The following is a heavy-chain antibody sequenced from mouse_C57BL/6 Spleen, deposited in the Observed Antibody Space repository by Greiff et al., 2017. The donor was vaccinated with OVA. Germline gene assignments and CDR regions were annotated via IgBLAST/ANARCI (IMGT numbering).Heavy chain of an antibody. J-gene: IGHJ2*01. CDR2: IDPENGDT. CDR3: TTSYDGYPD. CDR1: GFNIKDVY. D-gene: IGHD2-3*01. Sequence: VQLQQSGAGLLRPGASVRLSCTASGFNIKDVYMHWVEQSPDPGLERIGWIDPENGDTKYASKFQGKATITADTSSNTAYLQLSSLTSEDTAVYYCTTSYDGYPDWGQGTTPTVCS. V-gene: IGHV14-4*01.